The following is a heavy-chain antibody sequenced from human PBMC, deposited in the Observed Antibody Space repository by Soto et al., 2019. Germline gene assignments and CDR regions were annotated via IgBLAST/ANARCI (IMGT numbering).Heavy chain of an antibody. V-gene: IGHV3-21*01. CDR3: ARGRYGSGSYSYSDY. CDR2: ISSQGGYI. J-gene: IGHJ4*02. CDR1: GFTFSSYS. D-gene: IGHD3-10*01. Sequence: EVQLVESGGGLVKPGGSLRLSCAASGFTFSSYSMNWVRQAPGKGLEWVSSISSQGGYIYYADSVKGRFTISRDNAKNSLYLQMNSLRAEDTAMYYCARGRYGSGSYSYSDYWGQGILVTVSS.